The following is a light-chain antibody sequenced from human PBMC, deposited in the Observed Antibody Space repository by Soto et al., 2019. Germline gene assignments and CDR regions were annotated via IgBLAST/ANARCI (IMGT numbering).Light chain of an antibody. V-gene: IGLV2-8*01. Sequence: QSALTQTPSVSGSPGQSVTISCTGTSTDFVSYNRVSWYQQPPGTAPKLMIYEVSKRPSGVPDRFSGSKSVNTASLTVSGLQAEDEADYYCSSHAGINNVVFGGGTKLTVL. CDR3: SSHAGINNVV. CDR2: EVS. CDR1: STDFVSYNR. J-gene: IGLJ3*02.